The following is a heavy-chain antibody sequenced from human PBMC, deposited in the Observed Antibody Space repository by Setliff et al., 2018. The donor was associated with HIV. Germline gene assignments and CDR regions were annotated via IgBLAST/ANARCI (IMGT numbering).Heavy chain of an antibody. Sequence: SVKVSCKASGGTFSSYAISWVRQAPGQGLEWMGGIIPIFGTANYAQKFQGRVTITADESTSTAYMELSSLRSEDTAVYYWARSDYYDSSGYSWFDPWGQGTLVTVSS. V-gene: IGHV1-69*13. D-gene: IGHD3-22*01. J-gene: IGHJ5*02. CDR2: IIPIFGTA. CDR1: GGTFSSYA. CDR3: ARSDYYDSSGYSWFDP.